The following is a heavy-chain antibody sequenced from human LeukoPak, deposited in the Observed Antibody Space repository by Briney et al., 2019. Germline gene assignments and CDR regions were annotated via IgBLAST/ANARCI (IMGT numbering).Heavy chain of an antibody. D-gene: IGHD2-21*02. CDR1: GGSISSYY. J-gene: IGHJ4*02. Sequence: SGTLSLTCTVSGGSISSYYWSWIRQPPGKGLEWIGYIYYSGSTNYNPSLKSRVTISVDTSKNQFSLKLSSVTAADTAVYYCARHGSDAYCGGDCYTFDYWGQGTLVTVSS. CDR2: IYYSGST. CDR3: ARHGSDAYCGGDCYTFDY. V-gene: IGHV4-59*08.